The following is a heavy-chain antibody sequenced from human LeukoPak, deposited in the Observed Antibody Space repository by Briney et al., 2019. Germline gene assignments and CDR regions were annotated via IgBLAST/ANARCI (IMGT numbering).Heavy chain of an antibody. V-gene: IGHV1-69*04. Sequence: SVKVSCKASGGTFSSYAISWVRQAPGQGLEWMGRIIPILGIANYAQKFQGRVTITADKSTSTAYMELSSLRSEDTAVYYCARDGLWFGELLYWGQGTLVTVSS. CDR3: ARDGLWFGELLY. D-gene: IGHD3-10*01. CDR2: IIPILGIA. J-gene: IGHJ4*02. CDR1: GGTFSSYA.